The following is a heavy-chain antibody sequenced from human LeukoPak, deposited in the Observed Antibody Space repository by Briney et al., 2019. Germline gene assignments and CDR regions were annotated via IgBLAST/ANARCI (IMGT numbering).Heavy chain of an antibody. J-gene: IGHJ4*02. V-gene: IGHV3-23*01. CDR2: VANSGVDT. Sequence: GGSLRLSCAASGFTFTTYTMSWVRQAPGKGLEWVSTVANSGVDTYYADSVRGRFTITRDNSRNTVYLQINSLRAEDTAVYYCAKSHSVAQRGYFDYWGQGTLVTVSS. D-gene: IGHD4-23*01. CDR1: GFTFTTYT. CDR3: AKSHSVAQRGYFDY.